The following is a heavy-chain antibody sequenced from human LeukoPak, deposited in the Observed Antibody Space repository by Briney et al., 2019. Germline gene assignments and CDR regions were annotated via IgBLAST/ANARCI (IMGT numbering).Heavy chain of an antibody. D-gene: IGHD3-3*01. J-gene: IGHJ5*02. CDR1: GFTFSSYS. V-gene: IGHV3-21*01. CDR3: ARDRGETYDFWSGSPPNWFDP. CDR2: ISTSSSYI. Sequence: GGSLRRSCAASGFTFSSYSMNWVRQAPGKGLEWVSSISTSSSYIYHADSVKGRFTISRDNAKNSLYLQMNRLRAEDTAVYYCARDRGETYDFWSGSPPNWFDPWGQGTLVTVSS.